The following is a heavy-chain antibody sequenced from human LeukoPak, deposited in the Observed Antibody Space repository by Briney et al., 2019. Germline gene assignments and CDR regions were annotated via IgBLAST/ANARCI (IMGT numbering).Heavy chain of an antibody. CDR2: IYPGDSDT. J-gene: IGHJ3*02. CDR1: GYSFTSYW. D-gene: IGHD3-22*01. CDR3: ARVSRVVVITTDDAFDI. Sequence: GESLKISCKGSGYSFTSYWIGWVRQVPGKGLEWMGIIYPGDSDTRYSPSFQGQVTISADKSISTAYLQRSSLKASDPAMYYCARVSRVVVITTDDAFDIWGQGTMVTVSS. V-gene: IGHV5-51*01.